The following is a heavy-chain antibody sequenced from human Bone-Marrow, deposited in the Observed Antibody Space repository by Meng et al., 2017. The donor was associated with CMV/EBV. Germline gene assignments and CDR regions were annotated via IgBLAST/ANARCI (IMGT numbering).Heavy chain of an antibody. J-gene: IGHJ6*02. CDR3: ARDLIRFPRLLDV. D-gene: IGHD2-21*01. CDR1: GFTFSSYA. Sequence: GGSLRLSCAASGFTFSSYAMHWVRQAPGKGLEWVAVISYDGSNKYYADSVKGRFTISRDNAKNSRYLQMNSLRAEHTAVYYCARDLIRFPRLLDVWGQGTTVTVSS. V-gene: IGHV3-30-3*01. CDR2: ISYDGSNK.